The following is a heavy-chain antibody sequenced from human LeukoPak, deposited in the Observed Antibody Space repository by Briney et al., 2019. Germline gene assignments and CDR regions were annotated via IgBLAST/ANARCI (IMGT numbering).Heavy chain of an antibody. CDR1: GFTFSGAW. CDR3: TTERSGSFPK. CDR2: IRSKSDGGTT. Sequence: GGSLRLSCVVSGFTFSGAWMNWVRQAPGKGLEWVARIRSKSDGGTTDYAAPVKCRLTISRDDSDHTLYLQMNSLDSEDTAVYYCTTERSGSFPKWGQGTLVTVSS. D-gene: IGHD1-26*01. J-gene: IGHJ4*02. V-gene: IGHV3-15*01.